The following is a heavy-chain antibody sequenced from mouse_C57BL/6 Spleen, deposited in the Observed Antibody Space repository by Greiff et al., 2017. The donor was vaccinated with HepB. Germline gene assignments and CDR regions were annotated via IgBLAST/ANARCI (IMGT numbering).Heavy chain of an antibody. V-gene: IGHV14-2*01. Sequence: VQLQQSGAELVKPGASVKLSCTASGFNIKDYYMHWVKQRTEQGLEWVGRIDPEDGETKYAPKFQGMATITADTSSNTADLQLSSLTSEDTAVYYCARNDYGGDWYFDVWGKGTTVTVSS. J-gene: IGHJ1*03. CDR2: IDPEDGET. CDR1: GFNIKDYY. D-gene: IGHD2-4*01. CDR3: ARNDYGGDWYFDV.